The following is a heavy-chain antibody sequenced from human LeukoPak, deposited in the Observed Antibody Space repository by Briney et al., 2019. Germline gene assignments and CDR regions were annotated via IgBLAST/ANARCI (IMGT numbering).Heavy chain of an antibody. J-gene: IGHJ4*02. CDR1: GYTFTGYY. Sequence: GASVKVSCKASGYTFTGYYMHWVRQAPGQGLEWMGIINPSGGSTSYAQKFQGRVTMTRDMSTSTVYMELSSLRSEDTAVYYCAREMVRGVTTVDYWGQGTLVTVSS. CDR3: AREMVRGVTTVDY. V-gene: IGHV1-46*01. CDR2: INPSGGST. D-gene: IGHD3-10*01.